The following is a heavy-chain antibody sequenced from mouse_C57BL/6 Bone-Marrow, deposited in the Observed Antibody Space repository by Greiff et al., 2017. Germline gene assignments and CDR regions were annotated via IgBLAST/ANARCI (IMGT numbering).Heavy chain of an antibody. CDR3: ARITTVRIGYFDV. CDR1: GYSITSGYY. Sequence: ESGPGLVKPSQSLSLTCSVTGYSITSGYYWNWIRQFPGNKLEWMGYISYDGSNNYNPSLKNRISITRDTSKNQFFLKLNSVTTEDTATYYCARITTVRIGYFDVWGTGTTVTVSS. D-gene: IGHD1-1*01. CDR2: ISYDGSN. J-gene: IGHJ1*03. V-gene: IGHV3-6*01.